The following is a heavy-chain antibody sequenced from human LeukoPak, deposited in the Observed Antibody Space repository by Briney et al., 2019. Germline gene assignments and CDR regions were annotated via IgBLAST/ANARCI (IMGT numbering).Heavy chain of an antibody. CDR1: GGSISSSIYY. J-gene: IGHJ4*02. D-gene: IGHD1-7*01. Sequence: SETLSLTCTVSGGSISSSIYYWGWIRQPPGKGLEWIGSIYYNANTYYNPSLKSRITISVDTSKNQFSLRLSSVTAADTAVYYCARGGELLNYLGQGTLVTVSS. V-gene: IGHV4-39*07. CDR3: ARGGELLNY. CDR2: IYYNANT.